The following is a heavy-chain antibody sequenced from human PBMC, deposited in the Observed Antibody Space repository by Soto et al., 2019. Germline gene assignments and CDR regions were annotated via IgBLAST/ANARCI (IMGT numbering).Heavy chain of an antibody. CDR1: GASFSGYY. V-gene: IGHV4-34*01. Sequence: QVQLQQWGAGLLKPSETLSLTCAVYGASFSGYYWNWIRQLPGKGPEWIGEINHGGTTSYNPSLKSRVTISVDRSKNQFSLQLSSVTAADTAVYYCATLPITIFGAIWGYGFDRWGQGTLVTVSS. D-gene: IGHD3-3*01. CDR2: INHGGTT. J-gene: IGHJ5*02. CDR3: ATLPITIFGAIWGYGFDR.